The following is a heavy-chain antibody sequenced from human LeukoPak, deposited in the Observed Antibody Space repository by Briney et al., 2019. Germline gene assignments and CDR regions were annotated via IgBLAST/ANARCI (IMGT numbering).Heavy chain of an antibody. CDR3: ARLRFLEWSTTYYFDY. Sequence: GGSLRLSCAASGFAFSSYWMSWVRQAPGKGLEWVANIKQDGSEEYYVDSVKGRFTISRDNAKNSLYLQMNSLRAEDTAVYYCARLRFLEWSTTYYFDYWGQGTLVTVSS. V-gene: IGHV3-7*01. CDR2: IKQDGSEE. CDR1: GFAFSSYW. J-gene: IGHJ4*02. D-gene: IGHD3-3*01.